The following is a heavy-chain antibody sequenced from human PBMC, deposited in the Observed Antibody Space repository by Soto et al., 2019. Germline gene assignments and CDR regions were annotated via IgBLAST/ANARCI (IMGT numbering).Heavy chain of an antibody. D-gene: IGHD2-15*01. CDR1: GGSFSGFY. V-gene: IGHV4-34*01. CDR3: VSKLGSCTGGSCNWYFDL. CDR2: INHSGST. Sequence: QVQLQQWGAGLLKPSETLSLTCAVYGGSFSGFYWSWIRQPPGKGLEWIGEINHSGSTNYNPSLKSRVTISADTSKNQCALQRSSVPAADTAVYYCVSKLGSCTGGSCNWYFDLWGRGTLVTVSS. J-gene: IGHJ2*01.